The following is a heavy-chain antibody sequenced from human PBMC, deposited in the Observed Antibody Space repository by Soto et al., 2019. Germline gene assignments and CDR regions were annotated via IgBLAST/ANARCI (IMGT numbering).Heavy chain of an antibody. CDR1: GFTFSSYE. J-gene: IGHJ4*02. CDR3: ARGYSSTLFDY. CDR2: IITTGAST. D-gene: IGHD6-19*01. V-gene: IGHV3-48*03. Sequence: GGSLRLSCVGSGFTFSSYEMNWVRQAPGKGLEWVSFIITTGASTQYADSVRGRFTISRNDVENSVFLQLDSLRVEDTAVYYCARGYSSTLFDYWGQGVLVTVSS.